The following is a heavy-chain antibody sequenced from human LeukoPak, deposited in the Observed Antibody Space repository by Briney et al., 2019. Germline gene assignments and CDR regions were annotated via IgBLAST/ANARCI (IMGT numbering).Heavy chain of an antibody. D-gene: IGHD6-13*01. CDR1: GDSINSYY. CDR3: ARVGIGAAANYGMDV. CDR2: IYTSGRT. J-gene: IGHJ6*02. Sequence: PSETLSLTCTVSGDSINSYYWSWIRQPAGKGLEWIGSIYTSGRTNYNPSLESRVTMSVDTPKNQFSLKLSSVTAADTAVYYCARVGIGAAANYGMDVWGQGTTVTVSS. V-gene: IGHV4-4*07.